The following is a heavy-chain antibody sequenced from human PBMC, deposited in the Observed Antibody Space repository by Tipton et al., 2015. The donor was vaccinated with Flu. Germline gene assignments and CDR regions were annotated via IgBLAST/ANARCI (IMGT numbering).Heavy chain of an antibody. CDR2: IYYSGST. D-gene: IGHD3-10*01. V-gene: IGHV4-59*01. CDR3: AREGGYMAPFQH. Sequence: TLSLTCTVSGGSIRGYYWSWIRQPPGKGLEWIGYIYYSGSTNYNPSLKSRVTISVDTSKNQFSLKLSSVTAADTAVYYCAREGGYMAPFQHWGPGTLVTVSS. CDR1: GGSIRGYY. J-gene: IGHJ1*01.